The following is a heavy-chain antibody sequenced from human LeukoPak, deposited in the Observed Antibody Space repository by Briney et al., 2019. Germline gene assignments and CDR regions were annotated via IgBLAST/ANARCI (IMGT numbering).Heavy chain of an antibody. CDR1: GDSISSNSAA. D-gene: IGHD6-19*01. J-gene: IGHJ3*02. CDR2: TYYRSNSYN. CDR3: ARAGGGGRSFDI. Sequence: SQTLSLTCVVSGDSISSNSAAWHWIRQSPARGLEWLGRTYYRSNSYNDYAGSVKSRITINPDTSKNQFSLQLNSVTPEDTAVYYCARAGGGGRSFDIWGQGTMVIVSS. V-gene: IGHV6-1*01.